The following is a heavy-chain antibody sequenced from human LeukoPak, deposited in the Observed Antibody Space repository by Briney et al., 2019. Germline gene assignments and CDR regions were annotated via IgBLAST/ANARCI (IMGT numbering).Heavy chain of an antibody. Sequence: SQTLSLTCAISGDSVSSNSAAWNWIRQSPSRGLEWLGRTYYRSKWYNDYAVSVKSRITINPDTSKNQFSLKLSSVTAADTAVYYCARLRSTSWLLIDYWGQGALVTVSS. V-gene: IGHV6-1*01. J-gene: IGHJ4*02. CDR3: ARLRSTSWLLIDY. CDR2: TYYRSKWYN. D-gene: IGHD6-13*01. CDR1: GDSVSSNSAA.